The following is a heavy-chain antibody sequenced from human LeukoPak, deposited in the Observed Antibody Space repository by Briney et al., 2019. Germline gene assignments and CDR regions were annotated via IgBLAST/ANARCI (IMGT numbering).Heavy chain of an antibody. Sequence: SQTLSLTCAISGDTVSSNTAAWNWIRQSPSRGLEWLGRTYYRSKWNTGYAASVQNRITINPDTSTNQFSLQLKSATPEDTAVYYCSRQRSTSTYYFGLDVWGQGTTVTVSS. CDR2: TYYRSKWNT. J-gene: IGHJ6*02. CDR3: SRQRSTSTYYFGLDV. D-gene: IGHD6-6*01. V-gene: IGHV6-1*01. CDR1: GDTVSSNTAA.